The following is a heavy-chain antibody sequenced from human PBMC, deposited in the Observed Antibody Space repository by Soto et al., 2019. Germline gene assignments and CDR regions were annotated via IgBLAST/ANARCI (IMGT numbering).Heavy chain of an antibody. CDR1: GYTFSSYG. Sequence: QVQLVQSGAEVKKPGASVKVSCKASGYTFSSYGISWVRQAPGQGLEWMGWISAYNGNTNYAQKLQGRVTMTTVTAXSXXYMELRSLRSGQTAVYYCARDGSWDSSGYRSDVDYWGEGTLFTVSS. CDR3: ARDGSWDSSGYRSDVDY. D-gene: IGHD3-22*01. CDR2: ISAYNGNT. J-gene: IGHJ4*02. V-gene: IGHV1-18*01.